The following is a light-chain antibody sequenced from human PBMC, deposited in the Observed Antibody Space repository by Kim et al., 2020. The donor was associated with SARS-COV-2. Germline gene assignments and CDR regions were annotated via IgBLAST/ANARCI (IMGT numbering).Light chain of an antibody. CDR3: QSYDSSLSGRVV. V-gene: IGLV1-40*01. Sequence: VTTSCTGTSSNIGAGYDVHWYQQLPGTAPKLLIYGNSNRPSGVPDRFSGSKSGTSASLAITGLQAEDEADYYCQSYDSSLSGRVVFGGGTKLTVL. J-gene: IGLJ2*01. CDR2: GNS. CDR1: SSNIGAGYD.